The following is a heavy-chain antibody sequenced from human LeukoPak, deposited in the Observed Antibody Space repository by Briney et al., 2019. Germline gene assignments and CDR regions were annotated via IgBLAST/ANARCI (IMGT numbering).Heavy chain of an antibody. D-gene: IGHD6-19*01. Sequence: GGSLRLSCAASGFTFSSYDMHRVRQATGKGLEWVSAIGTAGDTYYPGSVKGRFTISRENAKNSLYLQMNSLRAGDTAVYYCARRTGSGSMDVWGQGTTVTVSS. J-gene: IGHJ6*02. CDR3: ARRTGSGSMDV. CDR1: GFTFSSYD. CDR2: IGTAGDT. V-gene: IGHV3-13*01.